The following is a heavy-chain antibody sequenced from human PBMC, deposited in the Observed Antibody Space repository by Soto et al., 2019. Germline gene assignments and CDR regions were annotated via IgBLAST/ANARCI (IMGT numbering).Heavy chain of an antibody. D-gene: IGHD3-16*01. V-gene: IGHV4-30-2*01. J-gene: IGHJ4*02. Sequence: KTSETLSLTCAVSGVSITTNGYSWSWIRQPPGKGLEWIGYIYPSGTIFYNPSLNSRVTISADTSNNQFSLKLTSMTAADTAVYFCATYTAFAKYYFDYWGRGTLVTVSS. CDR3: ATYTAFAKYYFDY. CDR2: IYPSGTI. CDR1: GVSITTNGYS.